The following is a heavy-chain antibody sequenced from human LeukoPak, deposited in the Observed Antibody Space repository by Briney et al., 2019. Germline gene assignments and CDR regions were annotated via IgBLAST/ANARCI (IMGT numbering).Heavy chain of an antibody. CDR2: TSYDGSNK. D-gene: IGHD1-1*01. CDR1: GFTFSSYG. J-gene: IGHJ4*02. V-gene: IGHV3-30*18. Sequence: PGESLRLSCAASGFTFSSYGMHWVRQAPGKGLEWVAVTSYDGSNKYYADSVKGRFTISRDNSKNTLYLQMNSLRAEDTAVYYCAKDWKGDGYFDYWGQGTLVTVSS. CDR3: AKDWKGDGYFDY.